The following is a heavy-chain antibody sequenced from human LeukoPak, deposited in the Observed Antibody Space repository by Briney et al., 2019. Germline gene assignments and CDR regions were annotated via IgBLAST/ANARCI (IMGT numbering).Heavy chain of an antibody. CDR3: AREGPSSGSAQNWFDP. V-gene: IGHV4-30-4*08. J-gene: IGHJ5*02. CDR2: IYYSGST. CDR1: GGSISSGDYY. Sequence: SQTLSLTCTVSGGSISSGDYYWSWIRQPPGKGLEWIGYIYYSGSTYYNPSLKSRVTISVDTSKNQFSLKLSSVTAADTAVYCCAREGPSSGSAQNWFDPWGQGTLVTVSS. D-gene: IGHD1-26*01.